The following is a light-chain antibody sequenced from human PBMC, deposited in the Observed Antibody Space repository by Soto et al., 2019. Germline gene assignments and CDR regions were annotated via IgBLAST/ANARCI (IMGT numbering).Light chain of an antibody. CDR3: CSYAGSSTYV. V-gene: IGLV2-23*01. J-gene: IGLJ1*01. Sequence: QSVLTQPASVSGSPGQSITISCTGTSSDVGSYNVVSWYQQHPGKAPKLMIYEGSKRPSGVSNRFSGSKSGNTASLTISGLQAEDEADYYCCSYAGSSTYVFGTGTKLIVL. CDR1: SSDVGSYNV. CDR2: EGS.